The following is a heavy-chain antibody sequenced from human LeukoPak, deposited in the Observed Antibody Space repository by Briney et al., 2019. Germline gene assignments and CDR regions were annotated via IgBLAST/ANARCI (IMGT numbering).Heavy chain of an antibody. J-gene: IGHJ6*02. CDR3: ARVGYSSSWSLYYYYYYGMDV. CDR1: GGSISSGSYY. D-gene: IGHD6-13*01. Sequence: PSQTLSLTCTVSGGSISSGSYYWSWIRQPAGKGLEWIGRIYTSGSTNYNPSLKSRVTISVDTSKNQFSLKLSSVTAADTAVYYCARVGYSSSWSLYYYYYYGMDVWGQGTTVTVSS. V-gene: IGHV4-61*02. CDR2: IYTSGST.